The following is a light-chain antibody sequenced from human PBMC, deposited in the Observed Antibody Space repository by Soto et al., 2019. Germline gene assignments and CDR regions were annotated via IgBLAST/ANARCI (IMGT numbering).Light chain of an antibody. J-gene: IGKJ5*01. CDR1: RSFASSY. Sequence: EMVLTQSPGTLSLSPGERASLSCRASRSFASSYLAWYQQKPGQAPRLLIYAASKRATGIPDRFSGSGSGTDFTLTISRLEPEDFAVYYCQQYGNSPITFGQGTRLDMK. V-gene: IGKV3-20*01. CDR2: AAS. CDR3: QQYGNSPIT.